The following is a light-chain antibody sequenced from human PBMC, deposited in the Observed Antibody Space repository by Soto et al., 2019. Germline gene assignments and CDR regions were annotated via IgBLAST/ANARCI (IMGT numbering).Light chain of an antibody. CDR3: QKYGSSGT. J-gene: IGKJ1*01. V-gene: IGKV3-20*01. CDR1: QSVSSIY. CDR2: GAS. Sequence: LGTLSLSPGKRATLSCRASQSVSSIYLALYQQQPGQAPRLLIDGASNRATGVPDRFSGSGSGTDFTLTIRRLEHEDFAVYYCQKYGSSGTFGQGTTVDIK.